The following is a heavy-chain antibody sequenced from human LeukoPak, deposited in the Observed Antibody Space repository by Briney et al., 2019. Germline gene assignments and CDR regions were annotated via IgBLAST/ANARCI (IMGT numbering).Heavy chain of an antibody. Sequence: SETLSLTCTVSGGSFSSFHWIWPRHPPGKRLEWIGYIYYSGSTNSNPSLKSRVIISADTSKSQFSLKLSSVTAADTAMYYCARGNYDSRGYSNAFDIWGQGAMVTVSS. CDR3: ARGNYDSRGYSNAFDI. CDR1: GGSFSSFH. CDR2: IYYSGST. V-gene: IGHV4-59*01. J-gene: IGHJ3*02. D-gene: IGHD3-22*01.